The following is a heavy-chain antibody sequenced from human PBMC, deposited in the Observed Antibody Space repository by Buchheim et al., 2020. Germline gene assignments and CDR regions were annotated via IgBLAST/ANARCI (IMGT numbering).Heavy chain of an antibody. V-gene: IGHV3-23*01. CDR2: ISGSGGST. Sequence: EVQLLESGGGLVQPGGSLRLSCAASGFTFRTYAMSWVRPAPGKGLEWVSAISGSGGSTYYADSVKGRFTLSRDNSKNTLYLQMNSLRAEDTAVYYCAKPGAFFYDSSGRYCFDYWGQGTL. CDR3: AKPGAFFYDSSGRYCFDY. J-gene: IGHJ4*02. D-gene: IGHD3-22*01. CDR1: GFTFRTYA.